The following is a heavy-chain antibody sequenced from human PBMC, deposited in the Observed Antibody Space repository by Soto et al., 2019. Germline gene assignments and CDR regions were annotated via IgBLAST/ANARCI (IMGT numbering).Heavy chain of an antibody. J-gene: IGHJ4*02. CDR3: ARGGDYYSAGSYLID. D-gene: IGHD3-10*01. CDR1: GYTFTSYY. CDR2: INPSGGSI. Sequence: QVQLVQSGAEVKKPGASVKVSCKASGYTFTSYYMHWVRQAPGQGLEWMGMINPSGGSIRYTQKLQGRVTMTRDTSTSTVYMELSGLRTEDTAMFYCARGGDYYSAGSYLIDWGQGTLVTVSS. V-gene: IGHV1-46*04.